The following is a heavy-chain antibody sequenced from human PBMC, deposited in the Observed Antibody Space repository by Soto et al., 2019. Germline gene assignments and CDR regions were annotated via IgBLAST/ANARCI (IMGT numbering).Heavy chain of an antibody. CDR2: IYYSGST. CDR1: GGSISTYY. J-gene: IGHJ6*02. V-gene: IGHV4-59*01. Sequence: PSETLSLTCTLSGGSISTYYWNWIRQPPGQGLEWIGYIYYSGSTNYNPSLKSRVTISVDTSKNQFSLKLSSVTAADTAVYYCAREGLTGTIGLYYYYGMDVWGQGTTVTVS. D-gene: IGHD1-7*01. CDR3: AREGLTGTIGLYYYYGMDV.